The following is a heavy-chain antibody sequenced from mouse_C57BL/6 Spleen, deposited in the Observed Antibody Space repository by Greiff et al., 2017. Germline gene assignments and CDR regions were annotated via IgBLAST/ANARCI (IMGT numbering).Heavy chain of an antibody. Sequence: QVQLKQSGPGLVAPSQSLSITCTVSGFSLTSYGVHWVRQPPGKGLEWLVVIWSDGSTTYNSALKSRLSISKDNSKSQVFLKMNSLQTDDTAMYYCARHGSSGYVGYFDYWGQGTTLTVSS. J-gene: IGHJ2*01. CDR2: IWSDGST. V-gene: IGHV2-6-1*01. CDR3: ARHGSSGYVGYFDY. D-gene: IGHD3-2*02. CDR1: GFSLTSYG.